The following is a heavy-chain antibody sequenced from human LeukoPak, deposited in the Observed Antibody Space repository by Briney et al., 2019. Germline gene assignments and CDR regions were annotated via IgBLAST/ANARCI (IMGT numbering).Heavy chain of an antibody. D-gene: IGHD1-14*01. CDR2: ISGGGDGT. J-gene: IGHJ4*02. CDR3: AKDNRTDGFDY. Sequence: PGGSLRPSCAASGFTFNSYAMSWVLQAPGKGLEWVSAISGGGDGTYYADSVKGRFTISRDSSKNTLYLQMNSLRAEDTALYYCAKDNRTDGFDYWGQGTLVTVSS. V-gene: IGHV3-23*01. CDR1: GFTFNSYA.